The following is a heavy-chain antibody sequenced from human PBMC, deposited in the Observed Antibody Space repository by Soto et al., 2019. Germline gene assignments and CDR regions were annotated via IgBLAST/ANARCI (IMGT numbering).Heavy chain of an antibody. V-gene: IGHV4-59*08. D-gene: IGHD3-10*01. CDR1: GCSISSYY. CDR2: IYYSGST. J-gene: IGHJ5*02. CDR3: ARSVTP. Sequence: PSETLSLTCTVSGCSISSYYWSWIRQPPGKGLEWIGYIYYSGSTNYNPSLKSRVTISVDTSKNQFSLKLSSVTAADTAVYYCARSVTPWGQGTLVTVSS.